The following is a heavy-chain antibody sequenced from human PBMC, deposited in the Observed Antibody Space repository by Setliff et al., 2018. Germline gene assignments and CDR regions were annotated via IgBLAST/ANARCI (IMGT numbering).Heavy chain of an antibody. J-gene: IGHJ6*03. V-gene: IGHV3-13*01. CDR3: ARVSSGWYGTYYYYYMDV. CDR1: GFTFSSYD. D-gene: IGHD6-19*01. Sequence: SLRLSCAASGFTFSSYDMHWVRQATGKGLEWVSAIGTAGDTYYPGSVKGRFTISRENAKNSLYLQMNSLRAGDTAVYYCARVSSGWYGTYYYYYMDVWGKGTTVTVSS. CDR2: IGTAGDT.